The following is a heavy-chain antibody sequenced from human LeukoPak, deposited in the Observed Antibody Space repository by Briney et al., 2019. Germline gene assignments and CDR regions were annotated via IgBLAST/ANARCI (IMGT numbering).Heavy chain of an antibody. V-gene: IGHV3-33*08. J-gene: IGHJ4*02. CDR1: GFTFSNYA. CDR3: ARAVGPFDY. Sequence: GGSLRLSCAASGFTFSNYAMSWVRQAPGKGLQWVAVIWHDGSNKYYADSVKGRFTISRDNSENTLYLQMNSLRAEDTAVYYCARAVGPFDYWGQGTLVTVSS. CDR2: IWHDGSNK.